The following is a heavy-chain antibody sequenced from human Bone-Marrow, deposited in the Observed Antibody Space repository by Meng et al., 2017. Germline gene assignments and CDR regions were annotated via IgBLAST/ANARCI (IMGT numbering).Heavy chain of an antibody. Sequence: QLQLQGSGPGLVKPSETLSLTCTVSGGSTTSTSYYWDWIRQSPAKGLEWIGTIGYSGTIVYNPSLSSRVTMTLDTSKNQFSLKLSSVTAPDTAVYYCARHPRRDGYNFPDYWGQGTLVTVSS. D-gene: IGHD5-24*01. J-gene: IGHJ4*02. V-gene: IGHV4-39*01. CDR1: GGSTTSTSYY. CDR3: ARHPRRDGYNFPDY. CDR2: IGYSGTI.